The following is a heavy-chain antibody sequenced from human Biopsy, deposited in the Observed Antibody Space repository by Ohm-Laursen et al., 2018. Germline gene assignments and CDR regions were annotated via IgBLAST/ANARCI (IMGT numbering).Heavy chain of an antibody. V-gene: IGHV4-4*07. CDR3: TNSLGGAY. D-gene: IGHD3-10*01. CDR1: DGSINDYF. J-gene: IGHJ4*02. CDR2: VFRNEAT. Sequence: GTLSLTCNVSDGSINDYFWSWVRQPPGKGLEWIGRVFRNEATNYNPSLKGRVTMSIDRSKSQFSLTLRSVTAADTAVYYCTNSLGGAYWGPGILVTVSS.